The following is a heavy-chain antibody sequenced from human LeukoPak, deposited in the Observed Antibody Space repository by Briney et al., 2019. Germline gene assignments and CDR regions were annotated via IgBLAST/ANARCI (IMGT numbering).Heavy chain of an antibody. D-gene: IGHD4-11*01. CDR3: ASRATVTTDRFWFDP. V-gene: IGHV3-7*03. Sequence: GGSLRLSCAASGFTFTTYWMTWVRQAPGKGLEWVANIKQDGSETYYVDSVKGRFTISRDNAKNSLYLQMNSLRAEDTAVYYCASRATVTTDRFWFDPWGQGTLVTVSP. CDR2: IKQDGSET. CDR1: GFTFTTYW. J-gene: IGHJ5*02.